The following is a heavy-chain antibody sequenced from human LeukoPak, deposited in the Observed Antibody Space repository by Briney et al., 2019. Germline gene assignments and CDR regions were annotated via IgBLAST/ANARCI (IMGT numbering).Heavy chain of an antibody. V-gene: IGHV4-39*07. Sequence: SETLSLTCTVSGGSIISSSYYWGWIRQPPGKGLEWIGSIYHSGSTYYNPSLKSRVTISVDTSKNQFSLRLSSLTAADTALYYCARDRKYYYHMDVWGKGTTVTVSS. CDR2: IYHSGST. CDR1: GGSIISSSYY. D-gene: IGHD1-14*01. J-gene: IGHJ6*03. CDR3: ARDRKYYYHMDV.